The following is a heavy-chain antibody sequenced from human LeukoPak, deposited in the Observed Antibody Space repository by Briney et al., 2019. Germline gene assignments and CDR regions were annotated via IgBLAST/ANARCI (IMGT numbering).Heavy chain of an antibody. CDR3: ARDLYGSGDY. Sequence: PGRSLRLSCAASGFTFSSYAMHWVRQAPGKGLERVAVISYDGSNKYYADSVKGRFTISRDNSKNTLYLQMNSLRAEDTAVYYCARDLYGSGDYWGQGTLVTVSS. D-gene: IGHD6-19*01. CDR1: GFTFSSYA. J-gene: IGHJ4*02. V-gene: IGHV3-30-3*01. CDR2: ISYDGSNK.